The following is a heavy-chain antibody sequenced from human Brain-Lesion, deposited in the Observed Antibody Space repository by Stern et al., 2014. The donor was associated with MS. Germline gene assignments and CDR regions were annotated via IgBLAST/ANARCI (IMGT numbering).Heavy chain of an antibody. V-gene: IGHV4-39*01. J-gene: IGHJ5*02. CDR2: IYYSGNT. CDR3: AGEEDIRYCSGGSCTGNWFDP. CDR1: GGSVSSTSYA. Sequence: VQLLESGPGLVKPSETLSLTCTVAGGSVSSTSYAWAWIRQPPGKGLEWIGTIYYSGNTYYSPSLKSRPTISLDTSKHQFSLQLSSVTAADTAVYYCAGEEDIRYCSGGSCTGNWFDPWGQGTLVTVSS. D-gene: IGHD2-15*01.